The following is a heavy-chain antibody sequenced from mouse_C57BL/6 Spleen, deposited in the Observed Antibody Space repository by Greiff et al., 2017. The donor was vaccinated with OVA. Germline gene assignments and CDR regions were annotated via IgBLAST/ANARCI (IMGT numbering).Heavy chain of an antibody. CDR2: ISYDGSN. J-gene: IGHJ1*03. Sequence: LQESGPGLVKPSQSLSLTCSVTGYSITSGYYWNWIRQFPGNKLEWLGYISYDGSNNYNPSLKNRISITRDTSKNQFFLKLNSVTTEDTATYYCARDSRYFDVWGTGTTVTVSS. V-gene: IGHV3-6*01. CDR3: ARDSRYFDV. CDR1: GYSITSGYY. D-gene: IGHD1-1*01.